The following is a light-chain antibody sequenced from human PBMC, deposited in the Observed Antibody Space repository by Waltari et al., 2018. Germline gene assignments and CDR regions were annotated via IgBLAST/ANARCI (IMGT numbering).Light chain of an antibody. CDR1: QSVNNY. CDR3: QQRSNWPRFT. V-gene: IGKV3-11*01. CDR2: DAS. Sequence: VLTQSPATLSLSPGEKATLSGRASQSVNNYLAWYQEKPGQAPRLLIYDASNRATGIPGRFSGSGSGTDFTLTISSLEPEDFAVYYCQQRSNWPRFTFGPGTRVDIK. J-gene: IGKJ3*01.